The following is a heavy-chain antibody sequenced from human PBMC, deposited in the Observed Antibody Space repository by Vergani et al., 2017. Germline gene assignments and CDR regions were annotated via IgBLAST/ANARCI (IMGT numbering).Heavy chain of an antibody. Sequence: EVQLVESGGGLVKRGGSLRLSCAASGFTFSSYSMNWVRQAPGKGLEWVASISSSSSYIHYSDSLKGRFTISRDNAKSSLYLQMNSLRAEDTGVYYCARDQYYLGSGSYPYFCYYGLYVCGQGTAVTVSS. V-gene: IGHV3-21*01. CDR2: ISSSSSYI. D-gene: IGHD3-10*01. CDR1: GFTFSSYS. CDR3: ARDQYYLGSGSYPYFCYYGLYV. J-gene: IGHJ6*02.